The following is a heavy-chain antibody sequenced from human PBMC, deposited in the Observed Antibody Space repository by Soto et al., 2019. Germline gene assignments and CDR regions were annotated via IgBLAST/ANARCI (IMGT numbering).Heavy chain of an antibody. CDR2: INPSGGST. CDR3: ARDTYSSSWYAGGRFDY. V-gene: IGHV1-46*01. Sequence: ASVKVSCKASGYTFTRYYMHWVRQAPGQGLEWMGIINPSGGSTSYAQKFQGRVTMTRDTSTSTVYMELSSLRSEDTAVYYCARDTYSSSWYAGGRFDYWGQGTLVTVSS. J-gene: IGHJ4*02. CDR1: GYTFTRYY. D-gene: IGHD6-13*01.